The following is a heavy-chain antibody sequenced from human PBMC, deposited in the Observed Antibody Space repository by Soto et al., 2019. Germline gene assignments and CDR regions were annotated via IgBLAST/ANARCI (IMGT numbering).Heavy chain of an antibody. CDR2: IYHSGST. D-gene: IGHD3-16*02. V-gene: IGHV4-4*02. CDR1: GGSISSSNW. J-gene: IGHJ4*02. Sequence: SETLSLTCAVSGGSISSSNWWSWVRQPPGKGLEWIGEIYHSGSTNYNPSLKSRVTISVDKSKNQFSLKLSSVTAAETAVYYCASSMITFGGVIVPPLDYWGQGTLVTVS. CDR3: ASSMITFGGVIVPPLDY.